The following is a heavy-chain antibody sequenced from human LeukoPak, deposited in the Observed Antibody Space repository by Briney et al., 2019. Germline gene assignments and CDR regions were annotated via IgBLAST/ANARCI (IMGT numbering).Heavy chain of an antibody. D-gene: IGHD1-26*01. V-gene: IGHV3-9*01. J-gene: IGHJ4*02. Sequence: GGSLRLSCAASGFTFDDYAMHWVRQPPGKGLGWVSGINWNSGRIAYADSVKGRFTISRDKSKNTLYLQMNSLRADDTAVYYCARVSGVVGATPFDHWGQGTLVTVSS. CDR2: INWNSGRI. CDR1: GFTFDDYA. CDR3: ARVSGVVGATPFDH.